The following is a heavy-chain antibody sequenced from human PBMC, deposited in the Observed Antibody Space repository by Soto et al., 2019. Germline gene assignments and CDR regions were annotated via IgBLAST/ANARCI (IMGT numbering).Heavy chain of an antibody. D-gene: IGHD3-10*01. V-gene: IGHV4-31*03. CDR2: VYSNGNT. J-gene: IGHJ4*02. CDR1: DDSLTTNKYA. CDR3: ARASYFRPSGSYYFVS. Sequence: SETLSLTCTVSDDSLTTNKYAWTWIRQNPEKGLEWIGYVYSNGNTRSSPSLQSRVSMSVDTSKSHFSLRLSSVTAADTAVYFCARASYFRPSGSYYFVSWGQGTLVTV.